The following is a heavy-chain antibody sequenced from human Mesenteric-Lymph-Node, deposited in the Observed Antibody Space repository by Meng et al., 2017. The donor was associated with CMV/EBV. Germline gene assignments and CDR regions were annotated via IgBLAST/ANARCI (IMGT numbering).Heavy chain of an antibody. CDR2: IDRDGKTT. J-gene: IGHJ4*02. Sequence: EMQLEESGGGLVQPGGSLKLSCAASSNGIHWVRQAPGKGLVWVSRIDRDGKTTDYAGSVRGRFTISRDSAKSTGYLQMNSLRAEDTAVYYCVRDFVGPNEYWGPGTMVTVSS. V-gene: IGHV3-74*01. CDR3: VRDFVGPNEY. CDR1: SNG. D-gene: IGHD1-26*01.